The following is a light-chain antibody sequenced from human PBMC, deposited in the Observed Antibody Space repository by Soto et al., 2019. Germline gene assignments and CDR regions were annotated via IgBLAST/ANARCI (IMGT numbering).Light chain of an antibody. CDR1: ESVSTY. Sequence: TQSPGTLSLSPGERATLSCRANESVSTYVTYLAWYQQKPGQAPRLLIYEASNRATGIPARFSGSGSGADFTLTISSLEPEDFALYYCQQHINWPLTFGGGTKVDIK. CDR2: EAS. J-gene: IGKJ4*01. CDR3: QQHINWPLT. V-gene: IGKV3-11*01.